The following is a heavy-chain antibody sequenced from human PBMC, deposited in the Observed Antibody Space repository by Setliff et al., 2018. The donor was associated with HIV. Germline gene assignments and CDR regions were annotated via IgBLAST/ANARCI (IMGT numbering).Heavy chain of an antibody. D-gene: IGHD2-2*01. J-gene: IGHJ4*02. CDR1: GFTFSTYA. Sequence: PGGSLRLSCAASGFTFSTYAMSWVRQAPGKGLEWVSAISPVGGSTYSADSVRGRFTISRDNSKNTLYLQMNSLRAEDTAIYYCTKYQRGSSPRTDYYSDYWGQGSLVTVS. CDR2: ISPVGGST. CDR3: TKYQRGSSPRTDYYSDY. V-gene: IGHV3-23*01.